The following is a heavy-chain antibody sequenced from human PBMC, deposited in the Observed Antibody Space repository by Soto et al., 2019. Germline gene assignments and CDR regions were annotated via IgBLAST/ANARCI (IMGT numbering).Heavy chain of an antibody. J-gene: IGHJ5*02. V-gene: IGHV3-23*01. CDR2: ISGSGVIT. CDR3: ARGGRSTWFDP. CDR1: GFTFSSYA. Sequence: GGSLRLSCAASGFTFSSYALSWVRQAPGKGLEWVSSISGSGVITFHADSVKGRFTISRDNSRNTLYLQMNSLRGDDTAAYYCARGGRSTWFDPWGQGTQVTVSS.